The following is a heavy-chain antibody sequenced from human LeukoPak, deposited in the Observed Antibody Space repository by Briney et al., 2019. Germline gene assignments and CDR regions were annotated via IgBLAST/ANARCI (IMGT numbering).Heavy chain of an antibody. CDR2: INPNSGDT. CDR3: AGELQRLFF. Sequence: ASVKASCKTSGYTFTGNFIHWVRQAPGQGLEWMGWINPNSGDTNYAQKFQGRVTMTRDTSISTAYMELSRLRSDDTAVYYCAGELQRLFFWGQGTLVIVSS. J-gene: IGHJ4*02. CDR1: GYTFTGNF. D-gene: IGHD5-12*01. V-gene: IGHV1-2*02.